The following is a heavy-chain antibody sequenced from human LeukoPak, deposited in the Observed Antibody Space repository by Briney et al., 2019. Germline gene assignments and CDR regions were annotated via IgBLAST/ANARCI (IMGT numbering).Heavy chain of an antibody. J-gene: IGHJ2*01. Sequence: GGSLRLSCAASGFTFSNYWMHWVRQVPGKGLVWVSHINSDGRIINYADSVKGRFTTSRDNAKNTLYLQMNSLRVEDTAVYYCARGRGWYFDLWGRGTLVTVSS. CDR3: ARGRGWYFDL. CDR2: INSDGRII. CDR1: GFTFSNYW. V-gene: IGHV3-74*01. D-gene: IGHD3-10*01.